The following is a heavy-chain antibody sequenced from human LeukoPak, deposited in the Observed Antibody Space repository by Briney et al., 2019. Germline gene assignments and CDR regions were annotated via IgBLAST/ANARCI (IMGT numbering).Heavy chain of an antibody. CDR3: VRGIAAAGNVY. J-gene: IGHJ4*02. Sequence: GGSLRLSCAASGFPLSSSWMHWVRQAPGKGLVWVSRINSDGSSTSYADSVKGRFTISRDNTKTTLYLQMTIIRAEDTAVYYCVRGIAAAGNVYWGQGTLVTVSS. V-gene: IGHV3-74*01. CDR2: INSDGSST. D-gene: IGHD6-13*01. CDR1: GFPLSSSW.